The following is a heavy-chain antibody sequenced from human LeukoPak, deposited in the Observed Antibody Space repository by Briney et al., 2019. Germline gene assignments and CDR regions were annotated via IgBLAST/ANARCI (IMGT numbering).Heavy chain of an antibody. CDR3: ARRGGSSSRRSPVDY. Sequence: GGSLRLSCAASGFTFSSYWMTWVRQAPGKGPEWVANIKEDGSQKYYVDSVRGRFTISRDNAKNSLFLQMNSLRAEDTVVYYCARRGGSSSRRSPVDYWGQGTLVTVSS. CDR1: GFTFSSYW. D-gene: IGHD6-6*01. CDR2: IKEDGSQK. V-gene: IGHV3-7*01. J-gene: IGHJ4*02.